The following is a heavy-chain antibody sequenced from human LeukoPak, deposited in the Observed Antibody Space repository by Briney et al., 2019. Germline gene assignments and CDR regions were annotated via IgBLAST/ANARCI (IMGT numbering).Heavy chain of an antibody. D-gene: IGHD5-18*01. CDR1: GGSISSGDYY. J-gene: IGHJ4*02. CDR3: ARDSGPYGYYSFDY. Sequence: PSQTLPLTCTVSGGSISSGDYYWSWIRQPPGKGLEWIGYIYYSGSTYYNPSLKSRVTISVDTSKNQFSLKLSSVTAADTAVYYCARDSGPYGYYSFDYWGQGTLVTVSS. CDR2: IYYSGST. V-gene: IGHV4-30-4*01.